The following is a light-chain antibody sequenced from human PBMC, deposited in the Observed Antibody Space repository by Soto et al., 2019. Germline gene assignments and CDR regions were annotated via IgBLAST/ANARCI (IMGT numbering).Light chain of an antibody. V-gene: IGLV1-51*02. J-gene: IGLJ1*01. CDR3: GAWDSNMRAFV. CDR2: ENN. CDR1: SSNIGNNY. Sequence: QSVLTQPPSVSAAPGQKVTISCSGSSSNIGNNYVSWYQQLPGTAPKLLIYENNKRPSGIPDRFSGSKSGTSATLGITGLQTGDGADYYCGAWDSNMRAFVFGTGTKLTVL.